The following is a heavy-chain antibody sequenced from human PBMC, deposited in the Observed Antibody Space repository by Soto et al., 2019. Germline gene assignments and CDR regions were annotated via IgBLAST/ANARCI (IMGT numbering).Heavy chain of an antibody. CDR2: IIPIFGTA. D-gene: IGHD3-22*01. J-gene: IGHJ4*02. Sequence: GASVKVSCKASGGTFSSYAISWVRQAPGQGLEWMGGIIPIFGTANYAQKFQGRVTITADESTSTAYMELSSLRSEDTAVYYCARDVSRKYYDSSGYHIFDYWGQGTLVTAPQ. V-gene: IGHV1-69*13. CDR1: GGTFSSYA. CDR3: ARDVSRKYYDSSGYHIFDY.